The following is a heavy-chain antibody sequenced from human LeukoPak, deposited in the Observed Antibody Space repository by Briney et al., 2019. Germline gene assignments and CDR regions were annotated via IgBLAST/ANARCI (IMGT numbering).Heavy chain of an antibody. CDR2: IYWDDDR. J-gene: IGHJ3*02. CDR3: AHRDTGYRLTRWTRVDAFDI. V-gene: IGHV2-5*02. CDR1: GFSLSTSGVG. Sequence: SGPTLVKPTQTLTLTCTCSGFSLSTSGVGVGWIRQPPGKALERNALIYWDDDRRYSPSLKTRLTITKDTSKNQVVLKMTNMDPVDTATYYGAHRDTGYRLTRWTRVDAFDIWGQGTMVTVSS. D-gene: IGHD1-1*01.